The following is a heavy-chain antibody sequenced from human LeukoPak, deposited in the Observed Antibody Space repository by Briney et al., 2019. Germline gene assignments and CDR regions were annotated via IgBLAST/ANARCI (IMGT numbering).Heavy chain of an antibody. CDR3: ARDTTVVTGIVAY. Sequence: GGSLRLSCAASGFTFSSYSMNWVRQAPGKGLEWVSSISSSSSYIYYADSVKGRFTISRDNAKNSLYLQMNSLRAEDTAVYYCARDTTVVTGIVAYWGQGTLVTVSS. CDR2: ISSSSSYI. CDR1: GFTFSSYS. J-gene: IGHJ4*02. V-gene: IGHV3-21*01. D-gene: IGHD4-23*01.